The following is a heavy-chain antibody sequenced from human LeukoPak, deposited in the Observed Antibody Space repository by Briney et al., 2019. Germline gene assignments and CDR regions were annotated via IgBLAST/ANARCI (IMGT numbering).Heavy chain of an antibody. CDR2: IYYSGST. V-gene: IGHV4-59*01. J-gene: IGHJ6*03. Sequence: PSETLSLTCTVSGGSLSSYYWSWIRQPPGKGLEWIGYIYYSGSTNYNPSLKSRVTISVDTSKNQFSLKLSSVTAADTAVYYCARSQQLGLYMDVWGKGTTVTVSS. D-gene: IGHD6-13*01. CDR3: ARSQQLGLYMDV. CDR1: GGSLSSYY.